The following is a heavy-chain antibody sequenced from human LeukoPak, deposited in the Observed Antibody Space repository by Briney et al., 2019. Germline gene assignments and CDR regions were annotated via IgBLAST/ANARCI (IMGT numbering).Heavy chain of an antibody. D-gene: IGHD2-15*01. CDR2: INPSGGSTSYA. CDR1: GYTFTNYY. J-gene: IGHJ5*02. V-gene: IGHV1-46*01. CDR3: ARDVHPTGYCSGGSCYWFDP. Sequence: GASVKVSCKASGYTFTNYYMHWVRQAPGQGLEWMGLINPSGGSTSYASYAQNFQGRVTITKDTSTSTVYMELSSLRSEDTAVYYCARDVHPTGYCSGGSCYWFDPWGQGTLVTVSS.